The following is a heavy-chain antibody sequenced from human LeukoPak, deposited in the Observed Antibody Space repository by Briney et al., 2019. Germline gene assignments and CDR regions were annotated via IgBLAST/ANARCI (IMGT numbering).Heavy chain of an antibody. V-gene: IGHV4-39*07. CDR2: IYYSGST. CDR3: ARAKVPGVVVPGGNWFDP. D-gene: IGHD2-2*01. J-gene: IGHJ5*02. Sequence: SETLSLTCTVSGGSISSSSYYWGWIRQPPGKGLEWIGSIYYSGSTYYNPSLKSRVTISVDTSKNQFSLKLSSVTAADTAVYYCARAKVPGVVVPGGNWFDPWGQGTLVTVSS. CDR1: GGSISSSSYY.